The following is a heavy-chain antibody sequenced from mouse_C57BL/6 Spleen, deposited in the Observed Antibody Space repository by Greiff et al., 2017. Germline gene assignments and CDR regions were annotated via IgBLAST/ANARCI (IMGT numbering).Heavy chain of an antibody. CDR1: GFTFSSYT. D-gene: IGHD2-2*01. V-gene: IGHV5-9*01. CDR2: ISGGGGNT. CDR3: ARPTMVKNWYCDV. Sequence: EVMLVESGGGLVKPGGSLKLSCAASGFTFSSYTMSWVRQTPEKRLEWVATISGGGGNTYYPDSVKGRFTISRDNAKNTLYLPMSSLRSEDTALYYCARPTMVKNWYCDVWGTGTTVTVSS. J-gene: IGHJ1*03.